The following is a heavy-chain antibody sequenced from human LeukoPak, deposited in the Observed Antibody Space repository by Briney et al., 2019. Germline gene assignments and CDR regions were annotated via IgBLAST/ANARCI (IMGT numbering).Heavy chain of an antibody. D-gene: IGHD2-2*01. Sequence: GASVKVSCKASGYTFTSYAMNWVRQAPGQGLEWMGWINTNTGNPTYAQGFTGRFVFSLDTSVSTAYLQICSLKAEDTAVHYCARGGRYCSSTSCYRSRPYGYWGQGTLVTVS. CDR3: ARGGRYCSSTSCYRSRPYGY. CDR1: GYTFTSYA. V-gene: IGHV7-4-1*01. J-gene: IGHJ4*02. CDR2: INTNTGNP.